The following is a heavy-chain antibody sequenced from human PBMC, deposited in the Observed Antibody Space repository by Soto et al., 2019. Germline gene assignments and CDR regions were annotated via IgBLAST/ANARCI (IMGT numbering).Heavy chain of an antibody. CDR3: ARSYYGSGSYDYGMDV. CDR1: GGTFSSYT. J-gene: IGHJ6*02. Sequence: QVQLVQSGAEVKKPGSSVKVSCKASGGTFSSYTISWVRQAPGQGLEWMGRIIPILGIANYAQKFQGRVTITADKSTSTAYMELRSLRSEDTAVYYCARSYYGSGSYDYGMDVWGQGTTVTVSS. V-gene: IGHV1-69*02. D-gene: IGHD3-10*01. CDR2: IIPILGIA.